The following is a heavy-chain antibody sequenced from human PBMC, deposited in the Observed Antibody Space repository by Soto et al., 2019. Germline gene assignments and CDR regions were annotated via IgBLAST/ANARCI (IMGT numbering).Heavy chain of an antibody. V-gene: IGHV4-34*01. CDR3: AREGAKILWFGELWQNYYYGMDV. J-gene: IGHJ6*02. D-gene: IGHD3-10*01. Sequence: PSETLSLTCAVYGGSFSGYYWGWIRQPPGKGQEWIGEINHSGSTNYNPSLKSRVTISVDTSKNQFSLKLSSVTAADTAVYYCAREGAKILWFGELWQNYYYGMDVWGQGTSVTVSS. CDR1: GGSFSGYY. CDR2: INHSGST.